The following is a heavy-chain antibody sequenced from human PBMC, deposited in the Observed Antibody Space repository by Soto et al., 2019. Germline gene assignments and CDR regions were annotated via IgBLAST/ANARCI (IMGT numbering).Heavy chain of an antibody. Sequence: GASVKVSCKASGYTFTSYAMHWVRQAPGQRLEWMGWINAGNGNTKYSQKFQGRVTITRDTSASTAYMELSSLRSEDTAVYYCARDRAYSSGRKSWFDPWGQGTLVTRLL. V-gene: IGHV1-3*01. CDR1: GYTFTSYA. J-gene: IGHJ5*02. CDR2: INAGNGNT. CDR3: ARDRAYSSGRKSWFDP. D-gene: IGHD6-19*01.